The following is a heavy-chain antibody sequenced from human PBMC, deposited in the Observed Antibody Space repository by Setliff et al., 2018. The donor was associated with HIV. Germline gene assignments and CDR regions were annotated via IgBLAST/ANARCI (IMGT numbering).Heavy chain of an antibody. D-gene: IGHD1-26*01. V-gene: IGHV1-24*01. CDR2: FDPEDVET. CDR3: ARGHSHGYGYSGSYGPFDI. CDR1: GYTHTELS. J-gene: IGHJ3*02. Sequence: ASVKVSCKVSGYTHTELSIHWVRQAPGKGLEWMGGFDPEDVETVYAQKFQGRVTMTEDTSTDTAYMELSSLRAEDTAVYYCARGHSHGYGYSGSYGPFDIWGQGTMVTVSS.